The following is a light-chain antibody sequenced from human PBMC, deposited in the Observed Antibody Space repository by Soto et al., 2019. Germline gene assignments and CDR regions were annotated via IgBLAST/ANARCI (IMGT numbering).Light chain of an antibody. J-gene: IGKJ1*01. CDR2: GAS. Sequence: IQMTQSPSTLSASVGDRVTITCRASQSISSNLNWYQQKPGKPPKVLIYGASNLQSGVPPRFSGSGSGTDFTLAISSLQPEDSATYYCLQDINYPWTFGQGTKVDIK. V-gene: IGKV1-6*01. CDR3: LQDINYPWT. CDR1: QSISSN.